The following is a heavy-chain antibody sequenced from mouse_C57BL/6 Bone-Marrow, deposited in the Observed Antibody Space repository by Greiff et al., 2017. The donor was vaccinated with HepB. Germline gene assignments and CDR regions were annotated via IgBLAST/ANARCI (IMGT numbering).Heavy chain of an antibody. Sequence: QVQLQQPGAELVKPGASVKMSCKASGYTFTSYWITWVKQRPGQGLEWIGDIYPGSGSTNYNEKFKSKATLTVGTSSSTAYMQLSSLTSEDSAVYYCARLLPAWFAYWGQGTLVTVSA. V-gene: IGHV1-55*01. CDR1: GYTFTSYW. D-gene: IGHD1-1*01. CDR2: IYPGSGST. CDR3: ARLLPAWFAY. J-gene: IGHJ3*01.